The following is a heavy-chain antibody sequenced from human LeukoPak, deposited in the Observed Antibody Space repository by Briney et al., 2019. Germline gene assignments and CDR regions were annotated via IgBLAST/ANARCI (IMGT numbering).Heavy chain of an antibody. CDR2: IKSEADGGTT. V-gene: IGHV3-15*01. Sequence: PGGSLRLSCAASGFTFSNAWMTWVRQAPGKGLEWVGHIKSEADGGTTDYAAPVKDRFTISRDDSKNTLYLQMNNLKTEDTAVYYCSTLWGIVPAAPYLDYWGQGTLLIVSS. D-gene: IGHD3-16*01. J-gene: IGHJ4*02. CDR1: GFTFSNAW. CDR3: STLWGIVPAAPYLDY.